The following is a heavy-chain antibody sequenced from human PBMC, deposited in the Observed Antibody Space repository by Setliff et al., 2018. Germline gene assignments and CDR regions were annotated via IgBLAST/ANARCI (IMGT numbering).Heavy chain of an antibody. CDR2: IIHSGST. CDR3: AREQWLDPPGYYYMDV. Sequence: SETLSLTCAVYGGSFSGYYWSWIRQPPGKRLEWIGEIIHSGSTNYNPSLKSRVTISMDTSKNQFSLKVSSVPAADTAVYYCAREQWLDPPGYYYMDVWAKGTTVTVS. J-gene: IGHJ6*03. D-gene: IGHD6-19*01. CDR1: GGSFSGYY. V-gene: IGHV4-34*12.